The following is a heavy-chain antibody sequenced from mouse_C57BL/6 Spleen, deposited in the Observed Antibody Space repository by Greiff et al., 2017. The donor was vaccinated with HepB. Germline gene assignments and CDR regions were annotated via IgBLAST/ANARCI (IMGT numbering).Heavy chain of an antibody. V-gene: IGHV1-50*01. J-gene: IGHJ4*01. D-gene: IGHD1-1*01. CDR2: IDPSDSYT. CDR1: GYTFTSYW. Sequence: VKLQESGAELVKPGASVKLSCKASGYTFTSYWMQWVKQRPGQGLEWIGEIDPSDSYTNYNQKFKGKATLTVDTSSSTAYMQLSSLTSEDSAVYYCARSPYYYGSSYSYAMDYWGQGTSVTVSS. CDR3: ARSPYYYGSSYSYAMDY.